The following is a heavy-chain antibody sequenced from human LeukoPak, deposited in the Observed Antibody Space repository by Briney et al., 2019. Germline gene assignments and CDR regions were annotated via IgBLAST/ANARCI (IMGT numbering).Heavy chain of an antibody. D-gene: IGHD1/OR15-1a*01. CDR2: IYYSGST. J-gene: IGHJ5*02. V-gene: IGHV4-31*03. CDR1: GGSISTHVSGDSSVYY. CDR3: ARLEQTSWFDP. Sequence: SETLSLTCTVSGGSISTHVSGDSSVYYWTWIRQHPGKGLEFIGSIYYSGSTYYNPSLKGRLTISVDLSENQFSLKLSSVTAADTAVYYCARLEQTSWFDPWGPGTLGIVSS.